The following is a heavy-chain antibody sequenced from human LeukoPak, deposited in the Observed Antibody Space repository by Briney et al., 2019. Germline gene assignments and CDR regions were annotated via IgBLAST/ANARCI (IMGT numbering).Heavy chain of an antibody. V-gene: IGHV1-8*01. Sequence: ASVKVSCKASGYTFTSREIISVRQATGQGLEWMGWMNPNSGHTASAQKFQGKVTLPTLTSINTAYTQLSSLTSEDTAVYYCALSRGGLSYWGQGALVTVSS. J-gene: IGHJ4*02. CDR2: MNPNSGHT. D-gene: IGHD3-10*01. CDR1: GYTFTSRE. CDR3: ALSRGGLSY.